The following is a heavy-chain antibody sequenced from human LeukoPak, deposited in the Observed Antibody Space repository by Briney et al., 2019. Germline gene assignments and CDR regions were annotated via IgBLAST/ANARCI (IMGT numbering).Heavy chain of an antibody. CDR1: GFTFSSYS. Sequence: GGSLRLPCAASGFTFSSYSMNWVRQAPGRGLEWVSSISSSSSYIYYADSVKGRFTISRDNAKNSLYLQMNSLRAEDTAVYYCARDSIGAFDIWGQGTMVTVSS. V-gene: IGHV3-21*01. J-gene: IGHJ3*02. CDR3: ARDSIGAFDI. D-gene: IGHD3-16*01. CDR2: ISSSSSYI.